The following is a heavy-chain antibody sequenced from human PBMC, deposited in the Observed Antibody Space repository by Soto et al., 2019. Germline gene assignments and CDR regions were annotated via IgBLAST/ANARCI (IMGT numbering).Heavy chain of an antibody. CDR3: ARDQGSHPGD. CDR1: GLSISSGDW. CDR2: IHHSGSA. D-gene: IGHD6-13*01. V-gene: IGHV4-4*02. J-gene: IGHJ4*02. Sequence: QVQLQESGPGLVRPSGTVSLTCAVSGLSISSGDWWSWVRQPPGKGLEWIGEIHHSGSANYNPSLKRRVTLSVVPSKDLFSLTLISGTAADPAFYYCARDQGSHPGDWGQGTLVSVSS.